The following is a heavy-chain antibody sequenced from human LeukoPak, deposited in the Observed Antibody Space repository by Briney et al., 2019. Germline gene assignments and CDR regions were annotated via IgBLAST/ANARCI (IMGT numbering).Heavy chain of an antibody. J-gene: IGHJ4*02. D-gene: IGHD2-15*01. Sequence: GASVKVSCKASGYIFTSYGISWVRQAPGQGLEWVGWVSAYADNTNYVQKFQGRVTMTTDTSTSTAYMELRSLRSDDTAVYYCARDCIGCHGFDYWGQGTLVTVS. CDR3: ARDCIGCHGFDY. CDR2: VSAYADNT. CDR1: GYIFTSYG. V-gene: IGHV1-18*01.